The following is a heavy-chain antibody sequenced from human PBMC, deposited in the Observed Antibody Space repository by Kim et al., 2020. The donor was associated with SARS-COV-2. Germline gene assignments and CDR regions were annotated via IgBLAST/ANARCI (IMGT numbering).Heavy chain of an antibody. CDR1: GFTFSNYW. Sequence: GGSLRLSCAASGFTFSNYWMNWVRQTPGKGLEWVANIKQDGSEKYYVDSVKGRFTISRDNAKNSLYLQMNSLRAEDTAVYYCASGYFLDYWGQGTLVNVS. D-gene: IGHD3-22*01. CDR3: ASGYFLDY. V-gene: IGHV3-7*01. CDR2: IKQDGSEK. J-gene: IGHJ4*02.